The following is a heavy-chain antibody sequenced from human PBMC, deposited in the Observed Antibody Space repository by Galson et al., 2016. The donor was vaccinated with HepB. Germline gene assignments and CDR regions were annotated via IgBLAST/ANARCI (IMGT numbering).Heavy chain of an antibody. CDR1: GFTFSSFA. CDR2: ISGSGSDT. CDR3: AKRMSYSFAY. V-gene: IGHV3-23*01. J-gene: IGHJ4*02. Sequence: SLRLSCAASGFTFSSFAMSWARQAPGKGLEWVSVISGSGSDTIYADSVRGRFTISRDNSENMLYLEMNSLRADDRAVYYCAKRMSYSFAYWGQGTLVTVSS. D-gene: IGHD6-13*01.